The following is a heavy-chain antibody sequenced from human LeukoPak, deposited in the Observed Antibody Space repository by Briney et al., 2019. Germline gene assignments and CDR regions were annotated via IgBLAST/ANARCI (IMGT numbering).Heavy chain of an antibody. J-gene: IGHJ4*02. CDR2: IYTSGST. CDR1: GGSISSYY. Sequence: SETLSLTCTVSGGSISSYYWSWIRQPAGKGPEWIGRIYTSGSTNYNPSLKSRVTMSVDTSKNQFSLKLSSVTAADTAVYYCARDAGDSGYDSNVYYFDYWGQGTLVTVSS. V-gene: IGHV4-4*07. D-gene: IGHD5-12*01. CDR3: ARDAGDSGYDSNVYYFDY.